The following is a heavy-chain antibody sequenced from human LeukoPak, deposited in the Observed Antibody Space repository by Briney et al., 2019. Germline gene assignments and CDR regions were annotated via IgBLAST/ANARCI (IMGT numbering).Heavy chain of an antibody. CDR3: ATGQLLYNWFDP. CDR1: GYTFTSYY. J-gene: IGHJ5*02. Sequence: GASVKVFCKASGYTFTSYYMHWVRQAPGQGLEWMGIINPSGGSTSYAQKFQGRVTMTEDTSTDTAYMELSSLKSEDTAVYYCATGQLLYNWFDPWGQGTLVTVSS. V-gene: IGHV1-46*01. D-gene: IGHD2-2*01. CDR2: INPSGGST.